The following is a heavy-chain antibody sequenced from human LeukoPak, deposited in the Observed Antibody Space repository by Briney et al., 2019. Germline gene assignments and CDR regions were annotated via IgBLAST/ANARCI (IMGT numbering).Heavy chain of an antibody. Sequence: GGSLRLSCAASGFTFSAYWMSWVRQAPGKGLEWVANIKQDGSEKYYVDSVKGRFTISRDNAKNSLYLQMNSLRAEDTAAYYCAKDLYNWGFDYWGQGTLVTVSS. D-gene: IGHD1-1*01. CDR2: IKQDGSEK. CDR3: AKDLYNWGFDY. CDR1: GFTFSAYW. J-gene: IGHJ4*02. V-gene: IGHV3-7*01.